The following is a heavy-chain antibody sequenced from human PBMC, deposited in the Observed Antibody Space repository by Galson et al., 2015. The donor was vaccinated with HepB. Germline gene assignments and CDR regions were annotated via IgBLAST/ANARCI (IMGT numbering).Heavy chain of an antibody. D-gene: IGHD4-11*01. CDR3: ARSYSKSLESFDY. J-gene: IGHJ4*02. CDR1: GGSISSGSYY. CDR2: IYTSGST. Sequence: LSLTCTVSGGSISSGSYYWSWIRQPAGKGLEWIGRIYTSGSTNYNPSLKSRVTISVDTSKNQFSLKLSSVTAADTAVYYCARSYSKSLESFDYWGQGTLVTVSP. V-gene: IGHV4-61*02.